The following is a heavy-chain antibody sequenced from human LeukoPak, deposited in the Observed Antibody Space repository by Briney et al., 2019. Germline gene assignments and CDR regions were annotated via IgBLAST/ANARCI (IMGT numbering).Heavy chain of an antibody. CDR2: IIPIFGTA. CDR1: GGTFSSYA. D-gene: IGHD6-13*01. Sequence: SVKVSCKASGGTFSSYAISWVRQAPGQGLEWMGGIIPIFGTANYAQKFQGRVTIAADKSTSTAYMELSSLRSEDTAVYYCARSGTGAPLDYWGQGTLVTVSS. CDR3: ARSGTGAPLDY. J-gene: IGHJ4*02. V-gene: IGHV1-69*06.